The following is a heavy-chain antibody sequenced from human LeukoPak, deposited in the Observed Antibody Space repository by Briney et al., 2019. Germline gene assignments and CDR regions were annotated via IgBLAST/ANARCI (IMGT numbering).Heavy chain of an antibody. V-gene: IGHV4-39*01. CDR3: ARRDYAAWFDP. Sequence: PSETLSLTCNVSGDSITSGAFYWVWIRQSPRKGLEWIGNVYYSGSTQYNPSLRGRVSISMDKTKNQFSLNLNSVSVTDTAIYYCARRDYAAWFDPWGQGTLVTVSS. D-gene: IGHD4/OR15-4a*01. CDR1: GDSITSGAFY. J-gene: IGHJ5*02. CDR2: VYYSGST.